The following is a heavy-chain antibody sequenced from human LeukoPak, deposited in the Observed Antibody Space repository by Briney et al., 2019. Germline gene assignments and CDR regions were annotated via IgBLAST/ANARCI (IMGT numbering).Heavy chain of an antibody. CDR2: IYYIGGA. CDR3: ARIARHNLLGRYFDL. CDR1: GDSIRASH. Sequence: SETLSLTCTVSGDSIRASHWSWIRQPPGKGLEWIGYIYYIGGANYNPSLRGRVTISIDTSKSQFSLKLNSVTAADTAVYYCARIARHNLLGRYFDLWGRGTLVTVSS. J-gene: IGHJ2*01. D-gene: IGHD3-9*01. V-gene: IGHV4-59*01.